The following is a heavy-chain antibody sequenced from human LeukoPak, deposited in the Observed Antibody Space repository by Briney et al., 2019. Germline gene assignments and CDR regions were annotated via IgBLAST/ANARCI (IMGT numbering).Heavy chain of an antibody. D-gene: IGHD1-26*01. Sequence: GGSLRLSCAASGFTFSSYGMHWVRQAPGKGLDWVAFIRYDGSNKYYADSVKGRFTISRDNSKNTLYLQMNSLRAEDTAVYYCAKGVPGSYYYFDYWGQGTLVTVSS. CDR3: AKGVPGSYYYFDY. CDR2: IRYDGSNK. J-gene: IGHJ4*02. CDR1: GFTFSSYG. V-gene: IGHV3-30*02.